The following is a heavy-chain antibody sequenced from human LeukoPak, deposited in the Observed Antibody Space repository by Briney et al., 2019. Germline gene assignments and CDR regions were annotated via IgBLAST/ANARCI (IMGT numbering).Heavy chain of an antibody. V-gene: IGHV1-46*01. J-gene: IGHJ4*02. CDR1: GYTFTSYY. CDR3: ARGGAGDGYTSGGYFDY. D-gene: IGHD5-24*01. Sequence: ASVKVSCKASGYTFTSYYMHWVRQAPGQGLEWMGIIDPSGGSTTYAQKFQGRVTMTRDTSTSTVYMELSSLRSEDTAVYYCARGGAGDGYTSGGYFDYWGQGTLVTVSS. CDR2: IDPSGGST.